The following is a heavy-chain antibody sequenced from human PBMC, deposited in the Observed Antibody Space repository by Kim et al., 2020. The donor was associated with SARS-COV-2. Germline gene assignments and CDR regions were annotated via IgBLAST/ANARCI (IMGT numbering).Heavy chain of an antibody. Sequence: GGSLRLSCATSGFTFSAYDMNWVRRAPGKGLEWLSFITKSSTTIYYADSVKGRFTISRDNAKNSLYLQMNSLRDEETALYYCVRDRMGGAFDIWGQGTMV. CDR3: VRDRMGGAFDI. CDR2: ITKSSTTI. D-gene: IGHD3-16*01. V-gene: IGHV3-48*02. J-gene: IGHJ3*02. CDR1: GFTFSAYD.